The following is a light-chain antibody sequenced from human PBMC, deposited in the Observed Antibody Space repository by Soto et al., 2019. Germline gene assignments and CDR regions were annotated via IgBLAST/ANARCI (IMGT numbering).Light chain of an antibody. CDR2: GAS. V-gene: IGKV3D-15*01. CDR1: ENVRTF. J-gene: IGKJ4*01. CDR3: QPYNNWPLT. Sequence: EVVLTHSPATLSFSSVERATLSCRASENVRTFVDWYQQKPGQAPRLLIYGASNRATGIPARFSGSGSGPEFTLTINSLQSEDFAIYYCQPYNNWPLTFGGGTKVDIK.